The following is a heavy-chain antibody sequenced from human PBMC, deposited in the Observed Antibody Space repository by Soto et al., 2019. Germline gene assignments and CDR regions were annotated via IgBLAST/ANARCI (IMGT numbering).Heavy chain of an antibody. Sequence: ASVKVSCKASGYTFTSYGISWVRQAPGQGLEWMGWISAYNGNTNYAQKLQGRVTTTTDTSTSTAYMELRSLRSDDTAVYYCARDRHYDSSGPPGWFDPWGQGTLVTVSS. J-gene: IGHJ5*02. CDR1: GYTFTSYG. CDR3: ARDRHYDSSGPPGWFDP. D-gene: IGHD3-22*01. CDR2: ISAYNGNT. V-gene: IGHV1-18*01.